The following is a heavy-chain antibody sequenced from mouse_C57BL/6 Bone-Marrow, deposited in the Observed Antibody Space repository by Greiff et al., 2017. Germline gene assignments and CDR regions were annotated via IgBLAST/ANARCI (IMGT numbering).Heavy chain of an antibody. D-gene: IGHD1-1*02. CDR1: GYTFTSYW. Sequence: QVQLQQPGAELVMPGASVKLSCKASGYTFTSYWMHWVKQRPGQGLEWIGEIDPSDSYTNYNQKFKGKSTLTVDKSSSTAYMQLSSLTSEDSAVYYCARYGGSYWYFDVWGTGTTVTVSS. CDR3: ARYGGSYWYFDV. V-gene: IGHV1-69*01. J-gene: IGHJ1*03. CDR2: IDPSDSYT.